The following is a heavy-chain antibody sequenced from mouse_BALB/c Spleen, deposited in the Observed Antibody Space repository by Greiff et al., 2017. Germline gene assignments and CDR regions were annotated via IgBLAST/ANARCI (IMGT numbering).Heavy chain of an antibody. CDR1: GFYIKDYY. Sequence: VQLQQSGAELVRSGASVKLSCTASGFYIKDYYMHWVKQRPEQGLEWIGWIDPENGDTEYAPKFQGKATMTADTSSNTAYLQLSSLTSEDTAVYYCNGYWEHMDYWGQGTSVTVSS. CDR3: NGYWEHMDY. J-gene: IGHJ4*01. D-gene: IGHD4-1*01. V-gene: IGHV14-4*02. CDR2: IDPENGDT.